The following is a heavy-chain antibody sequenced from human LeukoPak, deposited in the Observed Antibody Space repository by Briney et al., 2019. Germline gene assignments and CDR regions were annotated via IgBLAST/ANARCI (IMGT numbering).Heavy chain of an antibody. J-gene: IGHJ5*02. CDR2: IYYSGST. V-gene: IGHV4-59*11. Sequence: SSETLSLTCTVSSGSISSHYWSWIRQPPGKGLEWIGYIYYSGSTNYNPSLKSRVTISVDTSKNQFSLKLSSVTATDTAVYYCARKYPDHWFDPWGQGTLVTVSS. CDR3: ARKYPDHWFDP. CDR1: SGSISSHY. D-gene: IGHD6-6*01.